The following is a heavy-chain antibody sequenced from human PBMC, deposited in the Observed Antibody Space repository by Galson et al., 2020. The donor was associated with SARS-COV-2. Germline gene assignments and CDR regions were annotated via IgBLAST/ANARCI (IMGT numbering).Heavy chain of an antibody. CDR2: IRGSGDST. CDR1: GFIFSSYA. CDR3: VKPYYELWSGYYDLDY. Sequence: GGSLRLSCAASGFIFSSYAMSWVRQAPGRGLEWVSDIRGSGDSTHYADSVKGRFTISRDNSKNTLYLQMNSLRADDTAVYYCVKPYYELWSGYYDLDYWGQGTLVTVSS. V-gene: IGHV3-23*01. D-gene: IGHD3-3*01. J-gene: IGHJ4*02.